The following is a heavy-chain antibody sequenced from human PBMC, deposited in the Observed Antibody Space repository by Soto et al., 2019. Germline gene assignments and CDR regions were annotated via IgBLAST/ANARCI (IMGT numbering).Heavy chain of an antibody. CDR1: GGSISRYC. V-gene: IGHV4-59*08. Sequence: SETLSLTCAVSGGSISRYCWSWIRQPPGKGLEWIGNIYYSGSTNYNPSLKSRVTISVDTSKNQFSLKLSSVTAADTAVYYCARGRYFDWLGTWFDPWGQGSLVTVSS. CDR3: ARGRYFDWLGTWFDP. CDR2: IYYSGST. D-gene: IGHD3-9*01. J-gene: IGHJ5*02.